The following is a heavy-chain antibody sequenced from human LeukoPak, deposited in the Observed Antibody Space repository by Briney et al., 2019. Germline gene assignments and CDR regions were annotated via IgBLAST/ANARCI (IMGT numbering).Heavy chain of an antibody. CDR1: GDSISSTSYY. CDR3: ARDLGRGRGYGMDV. Sequence: SETLSLTCTVSGDSISSTSYYWGWIRQHPGKGLEWIGYIYYSGSTYYNPSLKSRVTISVDTSKNQFSLKLSSVTAADTAVYYCARDLGRGRGYGMDVWGQGTTVTVSS. CDR2: IYYSGST. D-gene: IGHD3-10*01. J-gene: IGHJ6*02. V-gene: IGHV4-31*03.